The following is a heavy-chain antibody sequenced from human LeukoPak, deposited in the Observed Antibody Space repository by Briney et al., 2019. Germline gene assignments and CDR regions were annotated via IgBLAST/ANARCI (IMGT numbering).Heavy chain of an antibody. J-gene: IGHJ4*02. V-gene: IGHV3-74*01. CDR1: GFTFSSYW. CDR2: INSDGSST. Sequence: GSLRLSCAASGFTFSSYWMHWGRQAPGKGLVWVSRINSDGSSTGYADSVKGRFTISRDNAKNTLYLKMNSLRAEDTAEYYCAILWRHRVDYWGQGTLVTVSS. D-gene: IGHD3-16*01. CDR3: AILWRHRVDY.